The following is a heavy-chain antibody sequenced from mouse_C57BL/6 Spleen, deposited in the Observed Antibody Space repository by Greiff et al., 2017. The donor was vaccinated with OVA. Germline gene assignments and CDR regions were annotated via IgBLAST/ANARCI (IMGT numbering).Heavy chain of an antibody. J-gene: IGHJ4*01. V-gene: IGHV1-69*01. D-gene: IGHD1-2*01. CDR2: IDPSDSYT. Sequence: VQLQQPGAELVMPGASVKLSCKASGYTFTSYWMHWVKQRPGQGLEWIGEIDPSDSYTNYNQKFKGKSTLTVDKSSSTAYMQLSSLTSEDSAVYYCAILLRPDYYAMDYWGQGTSVTVSS. CDR1: GYTFTSYW. CDR3: AILLRPDYYAMDY.